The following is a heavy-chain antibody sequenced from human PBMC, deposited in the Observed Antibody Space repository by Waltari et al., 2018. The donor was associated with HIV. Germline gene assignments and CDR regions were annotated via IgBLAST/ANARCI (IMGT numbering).Heavy chain of an antibody. V-gene: IGHV3-64D*06. Sequence: EVQLVESGGGLVQPGGSLRLSCSASGLTFRHYPIHWVRQAPGKGLEYVSAITSHGKNTYYVDSVKGRFTISRDNSKNMLYLQMRSLRAEDTALYYCVKDSGYNSSGGAFDIWGQGTMVIVSS. CDR3: VKDSGYNSSGGAFDI. CDR2: ITSHGKNT. D-gene: IGHD3-22*01. J-gene: IGHJ3*02. CDR1: GLTFRHYP.